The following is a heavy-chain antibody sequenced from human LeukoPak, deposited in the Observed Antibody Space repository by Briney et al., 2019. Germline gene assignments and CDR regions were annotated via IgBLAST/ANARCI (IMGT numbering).Heavy chain of an antibody. Sequence: SETLSLTCAVYGGSFSRYSWNWIRQPPGKGLEWIGEINHSGNTNYNPSLKSRVTISVDTSKNQFSLKVNSVIAADTAVYYCARGDVDPYVFDIWGQGTMVTVSS. CDR2: INHSGNT. J-gene: IGHJ3*02. D-gene: IGHD3-10*02. CDR3: ARGDVDPYVFDI. V-gene: IGHV4-34*01. CDR1: GGSFSRYS.